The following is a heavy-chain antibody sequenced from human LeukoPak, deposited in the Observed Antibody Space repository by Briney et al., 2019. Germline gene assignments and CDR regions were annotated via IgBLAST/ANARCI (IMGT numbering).Heavy chain of an antibody. J-gene: IGHJ6*04. CDR1: GFTFDDYA. Sequence: PGGSLRLSCAASGFTFDDYAMHWVRQAPGKGPEWVSGISWNSGSIDYADSVKGRFTISRDNAKNSLYLQMNSLRAEDTAVYYCAELGITMIGGVWGKGTTVTISS. V-gene: IGHV3-9*01. D-gene: IGHD3-10*02. CDR2: ISWNSGSI. CDR3: AELGITMIGGV.